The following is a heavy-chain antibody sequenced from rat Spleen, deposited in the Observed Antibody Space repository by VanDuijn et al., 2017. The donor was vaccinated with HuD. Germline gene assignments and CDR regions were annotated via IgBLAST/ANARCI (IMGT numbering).Heavy chain of an antibody. J-gene: IGHJ3*01. CDR3: ARGEYRYNWFAY. CDR1: GYTFTSYY. D-gene: IGHD1-5*01. V-gene: IGHV1-43*01. CDR2: INTGSGST. Sequence: QVQLQQSGAELAKSGSSVKISCKASGYTFTSYYISWIKQTTGQGLEYIGYINTGSGSTNYNEKLKGKATLTVDKSSSTAFMQLSSLTPDDSAVYYCARGEYRYNWFAYWGQGTLVTVSS.